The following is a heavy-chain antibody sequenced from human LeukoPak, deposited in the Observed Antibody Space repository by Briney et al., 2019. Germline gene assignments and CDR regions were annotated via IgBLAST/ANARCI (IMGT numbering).Heavy chain of an antibody. Sequence: PGGPLRLSCAASGFTFSDYYMSWIRQAPGKGLEWVSYISSSSSYTIYADSVKGRFTISRDNAKNSLYLQMNSLRAEDTAVYYCARAGYCSGGSCYYYYYGMDVWGKGTTVTVSS. CDR3: ARAGYCSGGSCYYYYYGMDV. CDR1: GFTFSDYY. D-gene: IGHD2-15*01. CDR2: ISSSSSYT. J-gene: IGHJ6*04. V-gene: IGHV3-11*06.